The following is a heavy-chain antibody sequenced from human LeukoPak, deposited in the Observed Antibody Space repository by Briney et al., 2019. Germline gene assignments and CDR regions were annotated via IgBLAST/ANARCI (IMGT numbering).Heavy chain of an antibody. CDR1: GFTVSSNY. D-gene: IGHD6-13*01. CDR3: AREKPTAPGSYYYYGMDV. CDR2: IYSGGST. J-gene: IGHJ6*02. Sequence: PGGSLRLSCAASGFTVSSNYMTWVRQAPGKGLEWVSIIYSGGSTYYTDSVKGRFTISRHNSKNTLYLQMNSLRAEDTAVYYCAREKPTAPGSYYYYGMDVWGQGTTVTVSS. V-gene: IGHV3-53*04.